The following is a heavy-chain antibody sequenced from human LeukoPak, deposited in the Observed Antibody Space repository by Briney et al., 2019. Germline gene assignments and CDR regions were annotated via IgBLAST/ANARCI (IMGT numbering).Heavy chain of an antibody. D-gene: IGHD3-22*01. Sequence: SQTLSLTSAVSGGSISSGGYSWTWIRQPPGKGLEWIGYVYHIGGTNYNPSLKSRVTISVDRSKNQFSLKLSSVTAADTAVYYCARDRGSDSSGYYHFDHWGQGTLITVSS. V-gene: IGHV4-30-2*01. CDR3: ARDRGSDSSGYYHFDH. CDR1: GGSISSGGYS. CDR2: VYHIGGT. J-gene: IGHJ4*02.